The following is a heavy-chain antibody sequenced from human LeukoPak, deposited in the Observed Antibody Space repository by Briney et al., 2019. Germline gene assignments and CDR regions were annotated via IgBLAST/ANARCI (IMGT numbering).Heavy chain of an antibody. Sequence: PGGSLRLSCVESGFGVSHGYMSWVRQAPGKGLEWVSLIYGDGTKYYAHSAKDRFTISRDNSNKTLYLQMNSLRVEDTAVYYCARDGCAGSGCYSEYWGQGTLVTVSS. CDR3: ARDGCAGSGCYSEY. D-gene: IGHD6-19*01. CDR2: IYGDGTK. CDR1: GFGVSHGY. V-gene: IGHV3-53*01. J-gene: IGHJ1*01.